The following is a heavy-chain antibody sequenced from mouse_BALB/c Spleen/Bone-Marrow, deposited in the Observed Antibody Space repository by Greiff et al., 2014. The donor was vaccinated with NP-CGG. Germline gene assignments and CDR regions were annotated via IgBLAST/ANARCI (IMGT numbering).Heavy chain of an antibody. D-gene: IGHD1-1*01. CDR2: IDPANGNT. V-gene: IGHV14-3*02. J-gene: IGHJ3*01. CDR3: ANYYYGSSLFAY. Sequence: EVQLVESGAELVKPGASVKLSCTASGFNIKDTYMHWVKQRPEQGLEWIGRIDPANGNTKYDPKFQGKATITADPSSNTAYLQLSSLTSEDTAVYYCANYYYGSSLFAYWGQGTLVTVSA. CDR1: GFNIKDTY.